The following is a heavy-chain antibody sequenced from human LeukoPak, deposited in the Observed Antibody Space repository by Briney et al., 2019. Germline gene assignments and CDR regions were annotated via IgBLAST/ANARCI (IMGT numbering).Heavy chain of an antibody. Sequence: GGSLRLSCAASGFTFNIYTMTWVRQAPGKGLEWVSAIGGSGVNTYYADSVKGRLTISRDNSKNTVYLQMNSLRAEDTAIFYCAKGYLTTAKFDFWGQGTLVTVSS. CDR3: AKGYLTTAKFDF. D-gene: IGHD4-11*01. V-gene: IGHV3-23*01. CDR1: GFTFNIYT. CDR2: IGGSGVNT. J-gene: IGHJ4*02.